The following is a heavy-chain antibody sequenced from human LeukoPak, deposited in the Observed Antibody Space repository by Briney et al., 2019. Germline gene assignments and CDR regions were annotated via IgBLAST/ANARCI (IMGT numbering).Heavy chain of an antibody. CDR3: AREMEGDYGSGTFFDL. D-gene: IGHD3-10*01. J-gene: IGHJ4*02. V-gene: IGHV3-11*01. CDR1: EFVFSDYY. CDR2: ISDSGSTI. Sequence: GGSLRLSCAASEFVFSDYYMSWIRQAPGTGLEWVSYISDSGSTIYYADSVKGRFTISRDNVKNSLYLQMNGLRAEDTAVYYCAREMEGDYGSGTFFDLWGQGTLVTLSS.